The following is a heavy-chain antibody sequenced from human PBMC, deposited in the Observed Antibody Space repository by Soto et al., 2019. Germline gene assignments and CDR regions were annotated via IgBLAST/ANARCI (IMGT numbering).Heavy chain of an antibody. D-gene: IGHD6-19*01. CDR3: AKEDTSSGSLDY. CDR2: ISDSGATT. CDR1: GFTFSSYA. Sequence: GGSLRLSCAASGFTFSSYAMSWVRQAPGKGLEWVSGISDSGATTYYADSVRGRFTISRDNSKNTLYLQMKSLRAEDSASYYCAKEDTSSGSLDYWGQGALVTVSS. V-gene: IGHV3-23*01. J-gene: IGHJ4*02.